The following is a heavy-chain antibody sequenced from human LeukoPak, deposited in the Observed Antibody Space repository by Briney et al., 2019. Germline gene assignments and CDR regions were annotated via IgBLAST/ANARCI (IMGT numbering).Heavy chain of an antibody. CDR3: ARGGSASFDY. V-gene: IGHV1-2*02. CDR2: INPNRGGT. D-gene: IGHD3-16*01. CDR1: GYTFNDKY. J-gene: IGHJ4*02. Sequence: ASMKVSFKASGYTFNDKYLHWVRQAPGQGLEWMGWINPNRGGTNYAQNFQGRVTMTRDTSISTAYMEVSRLISDDTAVYYRARGGSASFDYWGQGTLVTVPS.